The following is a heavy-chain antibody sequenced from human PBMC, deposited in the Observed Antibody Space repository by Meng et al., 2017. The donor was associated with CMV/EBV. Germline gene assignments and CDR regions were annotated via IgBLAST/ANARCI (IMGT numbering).Heavy chain of an antibody. J-gene: IGHJ5*02. CDR1: GGSFSGYY. CDR2: INHSGST. V-gene: IGHV4-34*01. Sequence: SETLSLTCAVYGGSFSGYYWSWIRQPPGKGLEWIGEINHSGSTNYNPSLKSRVTTSVDTSKNQFSLKLSSVTAADTAVYYCARAAYGSGPWGQGTLVTVSS. CDR3: ARAAYGSGP. D-gene: IGHD3-10*01.